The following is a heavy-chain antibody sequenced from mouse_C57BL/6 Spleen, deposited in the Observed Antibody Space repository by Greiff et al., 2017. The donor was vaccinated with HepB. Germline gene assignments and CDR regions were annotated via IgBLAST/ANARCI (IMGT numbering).Heavy chain of an antibody. V-gene: IGHV7-3*01. CDR2: IRNKANGYTT. J-gene: IGHJ2*01. CDR1: GFTFTDYY. CDR3: ARSGYGYYFDY. Sequence: EVKVVESGGGLVQPGGSLSLSCAASGFTFTDYYMSWVRQPPGKALEWLGFIRNKANGYTTEYSASVKGRFTISRDNSQSILYLQMNALRAADSATYHCARSGYGYYFDYWGQGTTLTVSS. D-gene: IGHD2-2*01.